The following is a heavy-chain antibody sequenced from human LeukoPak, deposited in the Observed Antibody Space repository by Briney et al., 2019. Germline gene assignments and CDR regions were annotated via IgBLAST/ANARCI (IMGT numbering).Heavy chain of an antibody. V-gene: IGHV3-21*01. Sequence: PGGSLRLSCAASGFTFSDYSMNWVRQTPGRGLEWVSSISPSGRSISYADSVKGRFTISRDNAKNSLYLQMSSLRAEDTAVYYCARNVVYWGQGTLVTVSS. J-gene: IGHJ4*02. CDR3: ARNVVY. CDR2: ISPSGRSI. CDR1: GFTFSDYS.